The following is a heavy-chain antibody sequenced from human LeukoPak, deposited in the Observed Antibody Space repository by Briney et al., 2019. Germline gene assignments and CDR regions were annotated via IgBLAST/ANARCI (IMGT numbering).Heavy chain of an antibody. D-gene: IGHD2-2*01. CDR2: IIPIFGTA. J-gene: IGHJ3*02. Sequence: SVKVSCKASGGTFSSYAISWVRQAPGQGLEWMGGIIPIFGTANYAQKFQGRVTITADKSTSTAYMELSSLRSEDTAVYYCARGRYCSSTSCYGDDAFDIWGQGTMVTVSS. CDR1: GGTFSSYA. V-gene: IGHV1-69*06. CDR3: ARGRYCSSTSCYGDDAFDI.